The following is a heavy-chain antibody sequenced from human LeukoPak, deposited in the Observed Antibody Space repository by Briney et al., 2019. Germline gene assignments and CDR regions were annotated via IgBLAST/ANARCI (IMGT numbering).Heavy chain of an antibody. CDR2: IKQDGSEK. CDR3: ARERHSIYYGSGSYPPGAFDI. V-gene: IGHV3-7*01. CDR1: GFTFSTYW. J-gene: IGHJ3*02. D-gene: IGHD3-10*01. Sequence: GGSLRLSCAASGFTFSTYWMSWVRQAPGKGLEWVANIKQDGSEKYYVDSVKGRFTISRDNAKNSLYLQMNSLRAEDTAVYYCARERHSIYYGSGSYPPGAFDIWGQGTMVTVSS.